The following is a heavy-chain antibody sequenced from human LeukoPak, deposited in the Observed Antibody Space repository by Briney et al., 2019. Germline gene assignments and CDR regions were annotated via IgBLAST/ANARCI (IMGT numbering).Heavy chain of an antibody. CDR2: IIPIFGTA. CDR1: GGTFSSYA. CDR3: AGFLVEMATPVGD. D-gene: IGHD5-24*01. Sequence: ASVKVSCKASGGTFSSYAISWVRQAPGQGLEWMGGIIPIFGTANYAQKFLGRVTITADESTSTAYMELSSLRSEDTAVYYCAGFLVEMATPVGDWGQGTLVTVSS. V-gene: IGHV1-69*13. J-gene: IGHJ4*02.